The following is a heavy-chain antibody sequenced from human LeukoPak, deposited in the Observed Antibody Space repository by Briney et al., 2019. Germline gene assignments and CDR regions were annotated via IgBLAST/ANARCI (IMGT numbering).Heavy chain of an antibody. J-gene: IGHJ5*02. Sequence: SETLSLTCTVSAYSISDGYYWGWIRQSPGRGLEWIGHIHHSGNTYYNPSLKSRVTISVDTSKNQFSLKLSSVTAADTAVYYCAREIIWGSTPWGQGTLVTVSS. V-gene: IGHV4-38-2*02. CDR1: AYSISDGYY. CDR3: AREIIWGSTP. CDR2: IHHSGNT. D-gene: IGHD7-27*01.